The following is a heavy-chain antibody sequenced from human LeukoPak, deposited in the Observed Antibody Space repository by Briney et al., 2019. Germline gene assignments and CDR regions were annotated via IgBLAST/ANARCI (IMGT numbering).Heavy chain of an antibody. Sequence: SQTLSLTCTVSGDSISSGDYYWSWIRQPAGKGLEWIGRISSSGSTNYNPSLKSRVTISVDTSKNQFSLKLSSVTAADTAVYYCARQRRGYSGYDPERPYYYYYMDVWGKGTTVTISS. CDR3: ARQRRGYSGYDPERPYYYYYMDV. CDR2: ISSSGST. D-gene: IGHD5-12*01. CDR1: GDSISSGDYY. J-gene: IGHJ6*03. V-gene: IGHV4-61*02.